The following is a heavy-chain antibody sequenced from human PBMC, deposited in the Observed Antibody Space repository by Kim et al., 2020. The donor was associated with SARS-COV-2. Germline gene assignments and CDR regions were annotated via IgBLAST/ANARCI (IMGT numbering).Heavy chain of an antibody. CDR1: GFTFSSYG. V-gene: IGHV3-33*01. CDR3: AREGGSITIFGVVTGLIYGMDV. J-gene: IGHJ6*02. Sequence: GGSLRLSCAASGFTFSSYGMHWVRQAPGKGLEWVAVIWYDGSNKYYADSVKGRFTISRDNSKNTLYLQMNSLRAEDTAVYYCAREGGSITIFGVVTGLIYGMDVWGQGTTVTVSS. CDR2: IWYDGSNK. D-gene: IGHD3-3*01.